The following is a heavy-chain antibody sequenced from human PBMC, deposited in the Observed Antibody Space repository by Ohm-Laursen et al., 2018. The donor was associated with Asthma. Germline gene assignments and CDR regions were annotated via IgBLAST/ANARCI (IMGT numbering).Heavy chain of an antibody. CDR3: ARGYYDFWSGYFDWFDP. J-gene: IGHJ5*02. V-gene: IGHV4-34*01. Sequence: PPGTLSLTCAVSGGSISSGAYYWSWIRQPPGKGLEWIGEINHSGSTNYNPSLKSRVTISVDTSKNQFSLKLSSVTAADTAVYYCARGYYDFWSGYFDWFDPWGQGTLVTVSS. CDR1: GGSISSGAYY. D-gene: IGHD3-3*01. CDR2: INHSGST.